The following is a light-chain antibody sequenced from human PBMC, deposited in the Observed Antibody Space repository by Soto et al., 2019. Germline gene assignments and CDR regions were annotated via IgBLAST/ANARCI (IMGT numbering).Light chain of an antibody. CDR1: QYVSDS. J-gene: IGKJ4*01. Sequence: EIVMTQSPATLSVSPGERATLSCRASQYVSDSLAWYQQKPGQAPRLLIYGASTRATGIPARFSGSGSGTEFTLTISSLQSADFASYYCQQYNNWPPSTVGGGTRVEI. V-gene: IGKV3-15*01. CDR3: QQYNNWPPST. CDR2: GAS.